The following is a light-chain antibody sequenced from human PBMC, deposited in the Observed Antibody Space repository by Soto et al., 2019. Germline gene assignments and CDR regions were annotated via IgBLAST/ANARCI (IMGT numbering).Light chain of an antibody. CDR1: SSNIGAGYD. Sequence: QSVLTQPPSVSGAPGQRATIYCTGSSSNIGAGYDVHWYQQLPGTAPKLLIAAVTSRPSGVPDRFSGSKSGTSAYLAITGLQAEDEADYYCQSFDSSLSGWVFGGGTKLTVL. J-gene: IGLJ3*02. CDR2: AVT. CDR3: QSFDSSLSGWV. V-gene: IGLV1-40*01.